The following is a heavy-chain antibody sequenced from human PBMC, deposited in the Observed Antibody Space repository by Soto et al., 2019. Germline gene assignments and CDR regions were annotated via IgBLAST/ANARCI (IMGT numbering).Heavy chain of an antibody. J-gene: IGHJ4*02. CDR3: ASGLAYYYDSSGYYPFDY. Sequence: SETLSLTCTVSGGSISSYYWSWIRQPPGKGLEWIGYIYYSGSTNYSPSLKSRVSISVDTSKNQFSLWLSSVTAADTAVYYCASGLAYYYDSSGYYPFDYWGQGTLVTVYS. V-gene: IGHV4-59*01. CDR1: GGSISSYY. CDR2: IYYSGST. D-gene: IGHD3-22*01.